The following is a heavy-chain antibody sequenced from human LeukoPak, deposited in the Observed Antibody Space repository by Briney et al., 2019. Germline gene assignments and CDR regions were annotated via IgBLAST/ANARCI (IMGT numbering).Heavy chain of an antibody. V-gene: IGHV4-59*08. Sequence: SETLSLTCTVSGGSISSYYWSWIRQPPGKGLEWIGYIYYSGSTNYNPSLKSRVTISVDTSKNQFCLKVTSVTAADTGVYYCARRVDTDLITGERASFDYWGQGTLVTVSS. D-gene: IGHD5-18*01. CDR1: GGSISSYY. J-gene: IGHJ4*02. CDR2: IYYSGST. CDR3: ARRVDTDLITGERASFDY.